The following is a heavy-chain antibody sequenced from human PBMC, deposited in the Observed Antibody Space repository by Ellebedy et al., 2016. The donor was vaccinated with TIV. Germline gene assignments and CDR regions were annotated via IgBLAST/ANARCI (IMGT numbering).Heavy chain of an antibody. D-gene: IGHD5-18*01. CDR2: ISAYNGNT. V-gene: IGHV1-18*01. CDR3: ARNTPMAEYFDY. J-gene: IGHJ4*02. CDR1: GYTFTSYG. Sequence: AASVKVSCKASGYTFTSYGISWVRQAPGQGLEWIGWISAYNGNTNYAQKLQGRVTMTTDTSTSTAYMELRSLRSDDTAVYYCARNTPMAEYFDYWGQGTLVTVSS.